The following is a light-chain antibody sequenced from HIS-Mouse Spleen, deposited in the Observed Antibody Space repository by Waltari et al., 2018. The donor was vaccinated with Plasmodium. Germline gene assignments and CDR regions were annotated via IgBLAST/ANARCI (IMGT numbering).Light chain of an antibody. Sequence: SYELTQPPSVSVSPGQTARITCSGDALPKKYAYWYQQKSGQAPVLVSYEDSKRPSGIPEGFSGSSSGTMATLIISGAQVDDEADYYCYSTDSSGNHRVFGGGTKLTVL. J-gene: IGLJ3*02. CDR2: EDS. CDR1: ALPKKY. V-gene: IGLV3-10*01. CDR3: YSTDSSGNHRV.